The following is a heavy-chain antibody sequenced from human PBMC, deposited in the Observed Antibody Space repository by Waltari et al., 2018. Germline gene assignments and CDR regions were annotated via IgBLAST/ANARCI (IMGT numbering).Heavy chain of an antibody. CDR2: IYHSGGT. J-gene: IGHJ4*02. Sequence: QVQLQESGPGLVKPSETLSLTCAVSGYSISSGYYWGWIRQPPGKGLEWSGRIYHSGGTCSTPSLKSRVPIAVDPPTTQFSLKLSSVTAADTAVYYCARLIGGRYSRLYYFDYWGQGTLVTVSS. CDR3: ARLIGGRYSRLYYFDY. CDR1: GYSISSGYY. D-gene: IGHD2-21*01. V-gene: IGHV4-38-2*01.